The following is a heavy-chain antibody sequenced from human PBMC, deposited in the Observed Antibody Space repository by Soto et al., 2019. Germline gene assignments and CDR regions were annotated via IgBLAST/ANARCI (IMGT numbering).Heavy chain of an antibody. CDR1: GGSISSSY. CDR2: IYDDGSA. V-gene: IGHV4-59*01. Sequence: SETLSLTCTVSGGSISSSYWSWIRQPPGKGLEWLAYIYDDGSANYNPSLKSRATISLDMSKNQFSLKLTSVTAADTAVYYCGCGDGYNAFDYGGQGTLVTVSS. D-gene: IGHD5-12*01. CDR3: GCGDGYNAFDY. J-gene: IGHJ4*02.